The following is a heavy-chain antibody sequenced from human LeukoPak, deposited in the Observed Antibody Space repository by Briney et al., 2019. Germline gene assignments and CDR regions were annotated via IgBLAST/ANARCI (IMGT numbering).Heavy chain of an antibody. CDR3: ARSPVGSDWFDP. CDR1: GDXVSSNSAT. Sequence: SQTLSLTCAISGDXVSSNSATWNWIRQSPSRGLEWLGRTLYRSKWHNDYAASVKSRVIVNPDTSKNQFSLQLNSVTPEDTAVYYCARSPVGSDWFDPWGQGTLVTVSS. CDR2: TLYRSKWHN. V-gene: IGHV6-1*01. J-gene: IGHJ5*02. D-gene: IGHD2-15*01.